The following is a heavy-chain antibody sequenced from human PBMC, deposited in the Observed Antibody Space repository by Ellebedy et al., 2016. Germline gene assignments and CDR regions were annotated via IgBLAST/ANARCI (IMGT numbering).Heavy chain of an antibody. J-gene: IGHJ4*02. CDR2: IYPGDSDT. Sequence: ASVKVSCKASGGTFSSYAISWVRQAPGQGLEWMGIIYPGDSDTRYSPSFQGQVTISADKSISTAYLQWSSLKASDTAMYYCARQPLGYCSGGSCYAQSEIDYWGQGTLVTVSS. CDR3: ARQPLGYCSGGSCYAQSEIDY. V-gene: IGHV5-51*01. CDR1: GGTFSSYA. D-gene: IGHD2-15*01.